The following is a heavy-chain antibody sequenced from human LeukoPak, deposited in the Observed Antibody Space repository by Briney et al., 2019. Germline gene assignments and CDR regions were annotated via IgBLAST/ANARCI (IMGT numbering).Heavy chain of an antibody. CDR1: GFTFSSYE. V-gene: IGHV3-48*03. J-gene: IGHJ4*02. D-gene: IGHD1-26*01. Sequence: GGSLRLSCAASGFTFSSYEMNWVRQAPGKGLEWVSYISSSGSTIYYADSVKGRFTISRDNAKNSLYLQMNSLRAEDTAVYYCATNSGSYWAPYFDYWGQGTLVTVSS. CDR3: ATNSGSYWAPYFDY. CDR2: ISSSGSTI.